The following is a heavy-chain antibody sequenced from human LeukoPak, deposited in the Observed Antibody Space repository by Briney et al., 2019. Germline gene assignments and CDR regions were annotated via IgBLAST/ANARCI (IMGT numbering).Heavy chain of an antibody. J-gene: IGHJ4*02. CDR3: ARGHLDMTTVTTLGY. CDR2: ISAYNGNT. D-gene: IGHD4-17*01. CDR1: GYTFTSYG. Sequence: GASVKVSCKASGYTFTSYGISWVRQAPGQGLEWMGWISAYNGNTNYAQKLQGRVTMTTDTSTSTAYMELRSLRSDDTAVYYCARGHLDMTTVTTLGYWGQGTLVTVSS. V-gene: IGHV1-18*01.